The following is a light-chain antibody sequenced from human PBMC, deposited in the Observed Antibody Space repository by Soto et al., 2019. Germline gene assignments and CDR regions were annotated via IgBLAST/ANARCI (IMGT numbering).Light chain of an antibody. Sequence: DIQMTQSPSTLSASVGGRVTITCRASQSISSWLAWYQQKSGKAPKLLIYKASSLESGVPSRFSGSGSGTEFTLTISSLQPDDFATYFCQQYDSYPWTF. CDR1: QSISSW. CDR3: QQYDSYPWT. J-gene: IGKJ1*01. V-gene: IGKV1-5*03. CDR2: KAS.